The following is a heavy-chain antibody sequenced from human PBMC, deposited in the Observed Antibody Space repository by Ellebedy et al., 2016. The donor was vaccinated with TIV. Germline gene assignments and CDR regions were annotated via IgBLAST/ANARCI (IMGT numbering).Heavy chain of an antibody. CDR2: INHSGST. Sequence: SETLSLTXAVYGGSFSGYYWSWIRQPPGKGLEWIGEINHSGSTNYNPSLKSRVTMSVDTSKNQFSLKLSSVTAADTAVYYCARGGDYYGSGSLDDYWGQGTLVTVSS. CDR3: ARGGDYYGSGSLDDY. J-gene: IGHJ4*02. CDR1: GGSFSGYY. D-gene: IGHD3-10*01. V-gene: IGHV4-34*01.